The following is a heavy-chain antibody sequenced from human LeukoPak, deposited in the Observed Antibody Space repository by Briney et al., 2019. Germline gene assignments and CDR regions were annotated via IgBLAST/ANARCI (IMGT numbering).Heavy chain of an antibody. CDR2: IKTKTDGGTA. V-gene: IGHV3-15*01. CDR3: TREYTMMVVVSMHY. Sequence: GGSLRLSCSASGFAFSSYAMYWVRQAPGKGLEWVGRIKTKTDGGTADYAAPVKDRFTVSRDDSKNTLYLQMNSLRTEDTAVYYCTREYTMMVVVSMHYWGQGTLVTVSS. J-gene: IGHJ4*02. CDR1: GFAFSSYA. D-gene: IGHD3-22*01.